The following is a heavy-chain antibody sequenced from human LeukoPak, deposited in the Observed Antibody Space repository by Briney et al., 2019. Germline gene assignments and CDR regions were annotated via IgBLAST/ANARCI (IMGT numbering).Heavy chain of an antibody. CDR3: AREVGDGYNGDAFDY. CDR2: INPSGGST. J-gene: IGHJ4*02. CDR1: GYTFTSYY. D-gene: IGHD5-24*01. Sequence: GASVKVSCKASGYTFTSYYMHWVRQAPGQGLEWMGIINPSGGSTSYAQKFQGRVTMTRDMSTSTVYMELSSLRSEDTAVYYCAREVGDGYNGDAFDYWGQGTLVTVSS. V-gene: IGHV1-46*01.